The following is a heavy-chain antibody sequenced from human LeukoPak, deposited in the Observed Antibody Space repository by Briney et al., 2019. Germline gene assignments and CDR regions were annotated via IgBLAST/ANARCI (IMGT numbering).Heavy chain of an antibody. V-gene: IGHV4-34*01. J-gene: IGHJ5*02. CDR3: ARGKRYYYGSGSYYKNWFDP. D-gene: IGHD3-10*01. CDR1: GGSFSGYY. CDR2: INHSGST. Sequence: SETLSLTCAVYGGSFSGYYWSWIRQPPGKGLEWIGEINHSGSTNYNPSLKSRVTISVDTSKNQFSLKLSSVTAADTAVYYCARGKRYYYGSGSYYKNWFDPWGQGTLVTVSS.